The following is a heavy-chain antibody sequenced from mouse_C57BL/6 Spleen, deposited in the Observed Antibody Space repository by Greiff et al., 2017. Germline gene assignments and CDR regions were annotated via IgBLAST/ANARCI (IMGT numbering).Heavy chain of an antibody. Sequence: EVMLVESGGGLVKPGGSLKLSCAASGFTFSDYGMHWVRQAPEKGLEWVAYISSGSSTIYYADTVKGRFTISRDNAKNTLFLQMTSLRSEDTAMYYCARLLYYGSSHYAMDYWGQGTSVTVSS. CDR1: GFTFSDYG. V-gene: IGHV5-17*01. D-gene: IGHD1-1*01. J-gene: IGHJ4*01. CDR2: ISSGSSTI. CDR3: ARLLYYGSSHYAMDY.